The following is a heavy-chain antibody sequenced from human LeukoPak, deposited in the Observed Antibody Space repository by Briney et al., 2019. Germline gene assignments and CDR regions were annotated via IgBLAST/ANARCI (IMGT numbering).Heavy chain of an antibody. V-gene: IGHV4-59*01. CDR1: GGSISSYY. J-gene: IGHJ6*03. CDR2: IHYTGST. CDR3: ARVRRTYYYYMDV. Sequence: SETLSLTCTVSGGSISSYYWSWIRQSPGKGLECIGYIHYTGSTNYNPSLKSRVTISVDTSKNQFSLKLSSVTAADTAVYYCARVRRTYYYYMDVWGKGTTVTVSS.